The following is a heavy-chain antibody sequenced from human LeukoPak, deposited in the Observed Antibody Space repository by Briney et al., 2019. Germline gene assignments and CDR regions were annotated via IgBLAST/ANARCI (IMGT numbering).Heavy chain of an antibody. CDR1: VYTFTCYD. CDR2: INPSRGRT. V-gene: IGHV1-46*01. J-gene: IGHJ4*02. CDR3: ARDNGLGSYHEFDY. D-gene: IGHD5-18*01. Sequence: ASVKVSCKASVYTFTCYDMHWVRQAPGQGLEWMGIINPSRGRTSNAQKFQGRVTITGDMSTSKAYMELSSLRSDDTAVYFCARDNGLGSYHEFDYWGQGTVVTVSS.